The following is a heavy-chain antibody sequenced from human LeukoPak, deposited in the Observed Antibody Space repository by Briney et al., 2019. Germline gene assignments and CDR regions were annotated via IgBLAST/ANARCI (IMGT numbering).Heavy chain of an antibody. CDR1: GFTFSSYS. D-gene: IGHD3-9*01. J-gene: IGHJ4*02. Sequence: GGSRRLSCAASGFTFSSYSMNWVRQAPGKGLEWVSSISTSSSYIYYADSVKGRFTISRDNAKNSLCLQMNSLRAEDTAVYYCARGDNSYVLRYFDWSRPDFDYWGQGTLVTASS. CDR3: ARGDNSYVLRYFDWSRPDFDY. V-gene: IGHV3-21*01. CDR2: ISTSSSYI.